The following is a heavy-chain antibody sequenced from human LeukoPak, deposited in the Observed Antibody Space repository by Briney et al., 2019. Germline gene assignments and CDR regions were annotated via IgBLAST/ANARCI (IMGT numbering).Heavy chain of an antibody. D-gene: IGHD2-2*01. CDR1: GGSISSYY. Sequence: SETLSLTCTVSGGSISSYYWSWIRQPPGKGLEWIGYIYYSGSTYYNASLQSRVTISIDTSKNQFSLRLNSVTAADTAVYYCARHCTSTSCHTPHAFDVWGPGTMVTVSS. CDR2: IYYSGST. CDR3: ARHCTSTSCHTPHAFDV. V-gene: IGHV4-59*04. J-gene: IGHJ3*01.